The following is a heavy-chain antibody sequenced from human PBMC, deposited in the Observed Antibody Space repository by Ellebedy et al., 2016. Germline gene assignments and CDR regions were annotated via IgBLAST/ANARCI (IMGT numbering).Heavy chain of an antibody. CDR2: IYYSGST. Sequence: SETLSLTXTVSGGSISSYYWSWIRQPPGKGLEWIGYIYYSGSTNNNPSLKSRVTISVDTSKNQFSLKLSSVTAADTAVYYCARARFFSGAVDAFDIWGQGTVVSVSS. J-gene: IGHJ3*02. CDR3: ARARFFSGAVDAFDI. D-gene: IGHD2/OR15-2a*01. V-gene: IGHV4-59*12. CDR1: GGSISSYY.